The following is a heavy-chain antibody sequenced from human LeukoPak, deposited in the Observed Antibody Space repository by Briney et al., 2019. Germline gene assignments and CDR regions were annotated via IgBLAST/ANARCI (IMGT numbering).Heavy chain of an antibody. CDR1: GFTLSSYA. Sequence: GGSLRLSCAASGFTLSSYAMSWVRQAPGKVLEWVSAISDSGNTYHADSVKGRFTISRDSSKSTLFLQMNRLRPEDAAVYYCAKAPVTTCRGAYCYPFDYWGQGTLVTVSS. D-gene: IGHD2-21*01. J-gene: IGHJ4*02. V-gene: IGHV3-23*01. CDR3: AKAPVTTCRGAYCYPFDY. CDR2: ISDSGNT.